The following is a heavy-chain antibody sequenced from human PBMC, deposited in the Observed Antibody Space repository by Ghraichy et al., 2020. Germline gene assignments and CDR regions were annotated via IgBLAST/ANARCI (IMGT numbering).Heavy chain of an antibody. CDR1: GFTFSSYS. CDR2: ISSSSKYI. D-gene: IGHD6-19*01. J-gene: IGHJ2*01. Sequence: GGSLRLSCAASGFTFSSYSMNWVRQAPGKGLEWVSCISSSSKYIYYADSVKGRFTISRDNAKNSLYLQMNSLRAEDTAVYYCARGASAVAGQNFDLWGRGTLVTVSS. CDR3: ARGASAVAGQNFDL. V-gene: IGHV3-21*01.